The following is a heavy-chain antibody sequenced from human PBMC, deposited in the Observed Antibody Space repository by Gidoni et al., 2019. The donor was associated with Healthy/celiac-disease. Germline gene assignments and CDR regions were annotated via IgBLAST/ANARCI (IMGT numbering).Heavy chain of an antibody. CDR2: ISSSSSYI. Sequence: EVQLVESGGGLVKPGGSLRLSCAASGFPFSSYSMNWVRRAPGKGLEWVSSISSSSSYIYYADSVKGRFTISRDNAKNSLYLQMNSLRAEDTAVYYCARGDSGYDYLDYWGQGTLVTVSS. CDR1: GFPFSSYS. J-gene: IGHJ4*02. V-gene: IGHV3-21*01. D-gene: IGHD5-12*01. CDR3: ARGDSGYDYLDY.